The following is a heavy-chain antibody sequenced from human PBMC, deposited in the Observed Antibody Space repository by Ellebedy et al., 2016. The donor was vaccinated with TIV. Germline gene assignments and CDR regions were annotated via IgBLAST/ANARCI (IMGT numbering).Heavy chain of an antibody. Sequence: PGGSLRLSCKASGYRFTNYWISWVRQMPGQGLDWMIRIAPGDSFFHYLPSFQGHVTISVDKTIGTAYFQWTDLRASETAIYYWARHEGVVPDSMQPRCFDCWGQGTVLTVSS. CDR3: ARHEGVVPDSMQPRCFDC. J-gene: IGHJ4*02. V-gene: IGHV5-10-1*01. D-gene: IGHD2/OR15-2a*01. CDR2: IAPGDSFF. CDR1: GYRFTNYW.